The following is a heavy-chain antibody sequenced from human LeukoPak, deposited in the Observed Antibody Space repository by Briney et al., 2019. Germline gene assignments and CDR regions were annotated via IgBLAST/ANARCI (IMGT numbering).Heavy chain of an antibody. Sequence: PQASVKVSCKVSGYTLTELSMHWVRQAPGKGLEWMGGFDPEDGETIYAQKFQGRVTITRNTSISTAYMELSSLRSEDTAVYYCARWDYVDFWSGYLYYFDYWGQGTLVTVSS. CDR1: GYTLTELS. D-gene: IGHD3-3*01. J-gene: IGHJ4*02. V-gene: IGHV1-24*01. CDR2: FDPEDGET. CDR3: ARWDYVDFWSGYLYYFDY.